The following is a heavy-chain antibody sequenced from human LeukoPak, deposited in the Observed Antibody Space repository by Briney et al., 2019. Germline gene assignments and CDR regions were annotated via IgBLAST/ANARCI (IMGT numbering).Heavy chain of an antibody. CDR2: ISSSSSYI. D-gene: IGHD1-14*01. CDR3: VRDQGRYFFDY. V-gene: IGHV3-21*01. J-gene: IGHJ4*02. Sequence: SGGSLRLSCAASGFTFSSYSMNWVRQAPGKGLEWVSSISSSSSYIYYADSVKGRFTISRDNAKNSLYLQMNSLRVEDTAVYYCVRDQGRYFFDYWGQGTLVTVSS. CDR1: GFTFSSYS.